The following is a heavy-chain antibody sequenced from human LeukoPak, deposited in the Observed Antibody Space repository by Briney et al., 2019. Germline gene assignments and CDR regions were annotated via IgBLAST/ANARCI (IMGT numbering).Heavy chain of an antibody. D-gene: IGHD2-2*01. J-gene: IGHJ4*02. CDR3: ARDPILGYCSSTGCSDY. Sequence: SETLSLTCTVSGGSISSSSYYWGWIRQPPGKGLEWIGSIYYSGSTYYNPSLKSRVTISVDTSKNQFSLKLSSVTAADTAVYYCARDPILGYCSSTGCSDYWGQGTLVTVSS. V-gene: IGHV4-39*02. CDR1: GGSISSSSYY. CDR2: IYYSGST.